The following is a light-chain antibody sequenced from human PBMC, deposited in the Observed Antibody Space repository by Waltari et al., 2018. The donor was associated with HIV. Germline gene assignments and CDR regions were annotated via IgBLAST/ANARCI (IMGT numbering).Light chain of an antibody. CDR2: KTS. Sequence: DVQMTQSPSTLSASVGDRVALTCRASQIINNWLAWYQQKPGRPHKLSIYKTSNLESGVPARFIGSGSGAEFTLTIDGLQPDDFATYFCQQYNSHSYTFGQGTRLDI. V-gene: IGKV1-5*03. CDR1: QIINNW. J-gene: IGKJ2*01. CDR3: QQYNSHSYT.